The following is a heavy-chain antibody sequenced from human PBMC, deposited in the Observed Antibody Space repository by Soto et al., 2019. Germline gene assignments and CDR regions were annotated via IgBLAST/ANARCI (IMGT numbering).Heavy chain of an antibody. J-gene: IGHJ4*02. D-gene: IGHD4-4*01. CDR1: GFTFSNYE. V-gene: IGHV3-23*01. Sequence: EVQVLDSGGGLVQPGGSLRLSCAASGFTFSNYEMNWVRQAPGKGLEWVSGISGSGGDTYYADSVKGRFIISRDNSKNTVHLQMNSLRAEDTAVDHCAKSSGWLQSDYWGQGTLVTVSS. CDR2: ISGSGGDT. CDR3: AKSSGWLQSDY.